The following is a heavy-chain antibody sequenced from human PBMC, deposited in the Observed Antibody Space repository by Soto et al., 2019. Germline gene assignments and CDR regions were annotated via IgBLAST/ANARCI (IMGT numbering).Heavy chain of an antibody. CDR1: GFTFSSYS. Sequence: EVQLVESGGGLVQPGGSLRLSCAASGFTFSSYSMNWVRQAPGKGLEWVSYISSSSSTIYYADSVKGRFTISRDNAKNSLYLQMNSLRDADTAVYYCAREDFWSGYGMNYYYGMDVWGQGTTVTVSS. CDR3: AREDFWSGYGMNYYYGMDV. CDR2: ISSSSSTI. V-gene: IGHV3-48*02. D-gene: IGHD3-3*01. J-gene: IGHJ6*02.